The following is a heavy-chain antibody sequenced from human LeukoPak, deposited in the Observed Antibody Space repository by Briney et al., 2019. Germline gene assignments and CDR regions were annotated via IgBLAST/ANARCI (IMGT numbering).Heavy chain of an antibody. J-gene: IGHJ4*02. CDR3: ARDPDVLVVRGLINDY. Sequence: ASVKVSCKASGYTFTSYGLSWVRQAPGQGLEWMGWISAYNGNTNYAQKLQGRVTMTTDTSTSTAYMELRSLRSDDTAVYYCARDPDVLVVRGLINDYWGQGTLVTVPS. CDR2: ISAYNGNT. CDR1: GYTFTSYG. V-gene: IGHV1-18*01. D-gene: IGHD2-8*02.